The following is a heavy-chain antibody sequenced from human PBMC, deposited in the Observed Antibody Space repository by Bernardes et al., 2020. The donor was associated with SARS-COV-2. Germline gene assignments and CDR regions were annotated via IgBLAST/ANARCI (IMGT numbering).Heavy chain of an antibody. CDR1: GYTFTSYG. V-gene: IGHV1-18*01. CDR2: ISAYNGNT. CDR3: ARGSEWLRPTGKFDY. Sequence: ASVKVSCKASGYTFTSYGISWVRQAPGQGLEWMGWISAYNGNTNYAQKLQGRVTMTTDTSTSTAYMELRSLRSDDTAVYYCARGSEWLRPTGKFDYWGQGTLVTVSS. J-gene: IGHJ4*02. D-gene: IGHD5-12*01.